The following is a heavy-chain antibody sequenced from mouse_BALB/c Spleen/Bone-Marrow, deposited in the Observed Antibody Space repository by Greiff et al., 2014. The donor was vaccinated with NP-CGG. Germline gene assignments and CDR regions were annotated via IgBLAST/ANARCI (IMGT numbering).Heavy chain of an antibody. CDR1: GYAFSTYW. CDR3: AGGLRAY. CDR2: IYPGDGDT. V-gene: IGHV1-80*01. J-gene: IGHJ3*01. Sequence: VKLMESGAELVRPGSSVKISCKASGYAFSTYWMNWVKQRPGQGLEWIGQIYPGDGDTNYNGKFKGKATLTADKSSSTAYMQPSSLTSEDSAIYFCAGGLRAYWGQGTLVTVSA.